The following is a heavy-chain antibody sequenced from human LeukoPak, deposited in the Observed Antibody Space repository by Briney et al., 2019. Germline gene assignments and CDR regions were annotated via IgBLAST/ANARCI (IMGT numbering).Heavy chain of an antibody. CDR2: IYHSGST. Sequence: SETLSLTCTVSGYSISSGYYWGWIRQPPGKGLEWIGSIYHSGSTYYNPSLKSRVTISVDTSKNQFSLKLSSVTAAGTAVYYCARDGIAAAGTIDYWGQGTLVTVSS. J-gene: IGHJ4*02. V-gene: IGHV4-38-2*02. CDR1: GYSISSGYY. CDR3: ARDGIAAAGTIDY. D-gene: IGHD6-13*01.